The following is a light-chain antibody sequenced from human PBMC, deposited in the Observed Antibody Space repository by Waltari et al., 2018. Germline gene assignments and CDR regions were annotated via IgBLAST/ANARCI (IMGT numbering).Light chain of an antibody. CDR1: QTIRSD. Sequence: ETVMTPSPATLSVSPGERVILSCRASQTIRSDLAWYQQKPGQSPRLLIYGASTRATAIPARFSGSGSGTEFTLTISSLQSEDFAFYYCQQYDHWPPAFGPGTKVDVK. CDR2: GAS. CDR3: QQYDHWPPA. V-gene: IGKV3-15*01. J-gene: IGKJ3*01.